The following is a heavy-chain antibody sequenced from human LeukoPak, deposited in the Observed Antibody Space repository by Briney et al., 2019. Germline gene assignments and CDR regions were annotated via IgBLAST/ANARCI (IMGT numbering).Heavy chain of an antibody. CDR2: IYTSGGT. Sequence: SETLSLTCTVSGDSISNYYWSWIRQPPGKGLEWIGYIYTSGGTNYNPSLKSRVTISVDTSKNQFSLKLSSVTAADTAVYYCARCVVVPAAIHAFDIWGQGTMVTVSS. J-gene: IGHJ3*02. CDR1: GDSISNYY. CDR3: ARCVVVPAAIHAFDI. V-gene: IGHV4-4*09. D-gene: IGHD2-2*01.